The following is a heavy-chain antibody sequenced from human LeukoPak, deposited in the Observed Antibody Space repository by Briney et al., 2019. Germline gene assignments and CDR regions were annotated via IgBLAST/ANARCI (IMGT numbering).Heavy chain of an antibody. CDR3: ARSIPLWKELRRDWFDP. CDR2: SNAGNGNT. V-gene: IGHV1-3*01. Sequence: ASVKVSCKASGYTFTSYTMHWVRQAPGQRLEWMGWSNAGNGNTKYSQKFQGRVTITRSTSISTAYMELSSLRSEDTAVYYCARSIPLWKELRRDWFDPWGQGTQVTVSS. CDR1: GYTFTSYT. D-gene: IGHD3-10*01. J-gene: IGHJ5*02.